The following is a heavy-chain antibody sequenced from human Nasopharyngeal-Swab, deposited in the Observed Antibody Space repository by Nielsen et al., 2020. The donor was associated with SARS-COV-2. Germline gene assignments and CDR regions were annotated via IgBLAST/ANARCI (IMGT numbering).Heavy chain of an antibody. V-gene: IGHV3-7*03. CDR3: ARDSRGYSYGYIYFDY. CDR1: GFTFSSYW. J-gene: IGHJ4*02. Sequence: ESLKISCAASGFTFSSYWMSWVRQAPGKGLEWVANIKQDGSEKYYVDSVKGRFTISRDNAKNSLYLQMNSLRAEDKAVYYCARDSRGYSYGYIYFDYWGQGTLVTVSS. CDR2: IKQDGSEK. D-gene: IGHD5-18*01.